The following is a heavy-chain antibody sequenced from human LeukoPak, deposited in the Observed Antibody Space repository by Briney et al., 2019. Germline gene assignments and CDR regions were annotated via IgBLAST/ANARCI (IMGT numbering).Heavy chain of an antibody. CDR3: ARLDSSGWYY. Sequence: GGSLRLSCAASGFTFSSYEMNWVRQAPGKGLEWVSYISSSGSTIYYADSVRGRFTISRDNAKNSLYLQMKSLRAEDTAVYYCARLDSSGWYYWGQGTLVTVSS. CDR1: GFTFSSYE. V-gene: IGHV3-48*03. CDR2: ISSSGSTI. J-gene: IGHJ4*02. D-gene: IGHD6-19*01.